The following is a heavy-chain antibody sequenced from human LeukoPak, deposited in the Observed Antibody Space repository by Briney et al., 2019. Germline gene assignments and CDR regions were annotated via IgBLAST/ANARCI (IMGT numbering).Heavy chain of an antibody. D-gene: IGHD6-13*01. Sequence: PSETLSLTCTVSGDSISSYYWSWIRQPPGKGLEWLGYIYYSGSTNYNPSLKSRVTISIDTSRNQFSLKLSSVTAADTAVYYCARMSSYSRTGYFDYWGQGTLVTVSS. CDR3: ARMSSYSRTGYFDY. J-gene: IGHJ4*02. CDR1: GDSISSYY. CDR2: IYYSGST. V-gene: IGHV4-59*08.